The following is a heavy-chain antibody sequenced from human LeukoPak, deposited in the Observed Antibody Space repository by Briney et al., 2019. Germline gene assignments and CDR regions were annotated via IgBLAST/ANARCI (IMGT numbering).Heavy chain of an antibody. CDR1: GCTFSTYV. J-gene: IGHJ4*02. V-gene: IGHV3-64D*06. Sequence: SGSLIHSCSVSGCTFSTYVMHWVRQAPGKELEYVSAISSNGDNTYNADSVKGRFTISRDNFKNTVYLQMSSLRADDTAVYYCVRGTGYWGQGTLVTVSS. CDR3: VRGTGY. CDR2: ISSNGDNT.